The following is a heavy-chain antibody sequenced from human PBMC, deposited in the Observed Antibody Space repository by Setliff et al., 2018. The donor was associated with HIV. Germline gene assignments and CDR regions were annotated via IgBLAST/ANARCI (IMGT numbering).Heavy chain of an antibody. V-gene: IGHV4-31*03. CDR3: ARSSRSSPFWFDY. Sequence: SETLSLTCTVSGGSINNDIYFWTWIRQRPGKGLEWIGYTYYSGSTHSNPSLKSRLTISVDTSSNQFSLKLNSVTAADTAIYYCARSSRSSPFWFDYWGLGTLVTVSS. CDR2: TYYSGST. D-gene: IGHD6-6*01. CDR1: GGSINNDIYF. J-gene: IGHJ4*01.